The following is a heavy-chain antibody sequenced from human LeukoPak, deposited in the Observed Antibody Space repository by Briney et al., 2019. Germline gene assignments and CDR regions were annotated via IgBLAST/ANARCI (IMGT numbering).Heavy chain of an antibody. J-gene: IGHJ6*02. CDR2: ISSRATTM. D-gene: IGHD6-13*01. Sequence: GGSLRLSCAASGFTFSSYSMNWVRQAPGKGLEWVSYISSRATTMYYADSVKGRFTISRDSARNSLYLQMDSLRAEDTAVYYCARDVSKASVGTSYGMDVWGQGTTVTVPS. CDR1: GFTFSSYS. CDR3: ARDVSKASVGTSYGMDV. V-gene: IGHV3-48*04.